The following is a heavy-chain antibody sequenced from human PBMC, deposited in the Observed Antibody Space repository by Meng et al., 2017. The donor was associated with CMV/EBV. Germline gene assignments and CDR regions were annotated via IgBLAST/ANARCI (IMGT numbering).Heavy chain of an antibody. CDR3: ARAAGEYSGYDLGLAFDI. J-gene: IGHJ3*02. D-gene: IGHD5-12*01. Sequence: SSSSYSWGWLRQPPGKGLEWIGSIYYSGSTYYNPSLKSRVTISVDTSKNQFSLKLSSVTAADTAVYYCARAAGEYSGYDLGLAFDIWGQGTMVTVSS. CDR2: IYYSGST. V-gene: IGHV4-39*07. CDR1: SSSSYS.